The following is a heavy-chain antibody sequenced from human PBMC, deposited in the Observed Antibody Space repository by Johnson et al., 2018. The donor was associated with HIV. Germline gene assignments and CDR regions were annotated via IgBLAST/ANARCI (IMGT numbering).Heavy chain of an antibody. J-gene: IGHJ3*02. CDR2: IRYDGSNK. CDR1: GFTFSSYG. D-gene: IGHD3-3*01. Sequence: VQLVESGGGVVQPGGSLRPSCAASGFTFSSYGMHWVRQAPGKGLEWVAFIRYDGSNKYYADSVKGRFTISRDNSKNTLYLQMNSLRAEDTAVYYCAKGDYNFWSGDAFDIWGQGTMVTVSS. V-gene: IGHV3-30*02. CDR3: AKGDYNFWSGDAFDI.